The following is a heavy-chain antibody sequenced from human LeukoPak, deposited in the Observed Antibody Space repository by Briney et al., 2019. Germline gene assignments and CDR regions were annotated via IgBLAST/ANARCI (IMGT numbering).Heavy chain of an antibody. CDR1: GGTFSSYA. CDR3: ARERGSSGHHFDI. J-gene: IGHJ3*02. V-gene: IGHV1-69*05. CDR2: IIPIFGTA. D-gene: IGHD3-22*01. Sequence: ASXXXSCKASGGTFSSYAISWVRQAPGQGIEWMGGIIPIFGTANYAQKFQGRVTITTDESTNTAYMELSSLRSEDTAVYYCARERGSSGHHFDIWGQGTMVTVSS.